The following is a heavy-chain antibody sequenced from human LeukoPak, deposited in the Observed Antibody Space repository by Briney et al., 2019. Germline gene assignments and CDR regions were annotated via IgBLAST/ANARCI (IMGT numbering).Heavy chain of an antibody. CDR1: GFTFSSYS. V-gene: IGHV3-48*01. D-gene: IGHD1-26*01. J-gene: IGHJ6*03. Sequence: GSLSLSCAASGFTFSSYSMNWVRQAPGKGLEWVSYISSSSSTIYYADSVKGRFTISRDNAKNSLYLQMNSLRAEDTAVYYCARDQGGGSYYYYYYMDVWGKGTTVTVSS. CDR3: ARDQGGGSYYYYYYMDV. CDR2: ISSSSSTI.